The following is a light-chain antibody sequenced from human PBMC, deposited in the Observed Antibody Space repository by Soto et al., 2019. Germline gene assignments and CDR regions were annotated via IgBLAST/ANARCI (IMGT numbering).Light chain of an antibody. Sequence: DSQMPQSPSFLSASVGDRVTITCRASQSISSYLNWYQQKPGKAPKLLIYAASSLQSGVPSRFSGSGSGTDFTLTISSLQPEDFVTYYCQQSYSTPPNFGQGTRLEIK. J-gene: IGKJ5*01. CDR2: AAS. CDR3: QQSYSTPPN. CDR1: QSISSY. V-gene: IGKV1-39*01.